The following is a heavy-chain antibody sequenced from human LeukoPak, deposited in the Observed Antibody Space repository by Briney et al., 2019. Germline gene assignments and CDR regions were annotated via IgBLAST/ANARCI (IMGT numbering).Heavy chain of an antibody. CDR2: INHGGST. CDR3: ARPGLAYCGADCYSTEGYYFDY. CDR1: GENFSIYF. V-gene: IGHV4-34*01. J-gene: IGHJ4*02. D-gene: IGHD2-21*01. Sequence: SETLSLTCAVYGENFSIYFYSWIRQPPGKGLEWIGEINHGGSTSYNPSLKSRVTISVDMSKNQFSLRLSSVTAADTAMYYCARPGLAYCGADCYSTEGYYFDYWSQGTLVTVSS.